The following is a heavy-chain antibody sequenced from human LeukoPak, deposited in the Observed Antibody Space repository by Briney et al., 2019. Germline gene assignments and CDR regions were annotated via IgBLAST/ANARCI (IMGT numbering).Heavy chain of an antibody. CDR3: ARVFRLWGMEGDPWTFDV. D-gene: IGHD2-21*01. V-gene: IGHV4-4*02. CDR1: GASISSNNW. J-gene: IGHJ3*01. CDR2: VYHTGGI. Sequence: SETLSLTCTVSGASISSNNWWGWVRQSPEKGLEWIGDVYHTGGIIFTPSLESRLSLSVDKSKNQFSLKLRSVTAADTAVYYCARVFRLWGMEGDPWTFDVWGPGTMVIVSS.